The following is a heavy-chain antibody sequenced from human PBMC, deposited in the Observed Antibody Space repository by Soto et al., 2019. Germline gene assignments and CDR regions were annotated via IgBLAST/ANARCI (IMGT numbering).Heavy chain of an antibody. D-gene: IGHD3-3*01. J-gene: IGHJ6*01. CDR1: GFTFSSYA. CDR3: ARDQRFLEWPSTGMDV. V-gene: IGHV3-30-3*01. Sequence: QVQLVESGGGVVQPGRSLRLSCAASGFTFSSYAMHWVRQAPGKGLEWVAVISYDGSNKYYADSVKGRFTISRDNSKNTLYLQMNSLRAEDTAVYYCARDQRFLEWPSTGMDVW. CDR2: ISYDGSNK.